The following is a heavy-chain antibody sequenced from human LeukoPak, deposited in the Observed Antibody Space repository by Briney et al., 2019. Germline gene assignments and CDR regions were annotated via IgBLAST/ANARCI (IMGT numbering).Heavy chain of an antibody. CDR2: ISYSGHT. CDR3: ARASETAMVTL. D-gene: IGHD5-18*01. J-gene: IGHJ4*02. CDR1: GGSISSNTYY. Sequence: SETLSLTCTVSGGSISSNTYYWAWIRQPPGKGLEWIGSISYSGHTYYNPSLKSRVTMLLDTSKNHISLKLTSVTAADTAIYFCARASETAMVTLWGQGTLVTVSS. V-gene: IGHV4-39*02.